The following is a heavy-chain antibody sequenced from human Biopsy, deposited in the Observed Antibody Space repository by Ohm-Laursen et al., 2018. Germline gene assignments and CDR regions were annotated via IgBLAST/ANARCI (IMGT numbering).Heavy chain of an antibody. D-gene: IGHD3-22*01. V-gene: IGHV4-34*01. CDR2: INHSGRT. CDR1: GESFNGYY. Sequence: SETLSLTWAVYGESFNGYYWSWIRQTPGKGLEWIGEINHSGRTNYNPSLKSRVTISVHTSKNQFSMKVRSVTAADTAVYYCVRGVDYYDPYHYYALDVWGQGTTVTVSS. J-gene: IGHJ6*02. CDR3: VRGVDYYDPYHYYALDV.